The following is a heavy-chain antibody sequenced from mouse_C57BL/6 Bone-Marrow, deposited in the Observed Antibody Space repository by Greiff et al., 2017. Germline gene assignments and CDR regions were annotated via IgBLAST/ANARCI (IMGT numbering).Heavy chain of an antibody. J-gene: IGHJ4*01. CDR3: APTYYSNYVYAMGY. CDR1: GFTFSDYG. Sequence: EVKLMESGGGLVKPGGSLKLSCAASGFTFSDYGMPWVRQAPEKGLEWVAYISSGSSTIYYADTVKGRFTITRDNAKNTLFLQMTSLRSEDTAMYVCAPTYYSNYVYAMGYCGQGPSVTVSS. V-gene: IGHV5-17*01. D-gene: IGHD2-5*01. CDR2: ISSGSSTI.